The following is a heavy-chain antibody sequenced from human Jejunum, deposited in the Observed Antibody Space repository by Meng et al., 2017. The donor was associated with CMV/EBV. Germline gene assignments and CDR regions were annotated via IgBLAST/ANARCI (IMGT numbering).Heavy chain of an antibody. Sequence: QVQLVRFGAEVKKPGASVKVSCKASGYIFTSYDINWVRQATGQGLEWMGWMNPNSGNTGYAQKFQGRVTMTRNTSISTAYMELSSLRSEDTAVYYCARVEVGITSGDYWGQGTLVTVSS. J-gene: IGHJ4*02. CDR2: MNPNSGNT. CDR3: ARVEVGITSGDY. CDR1: GYIFTSYD. D-gene: IGHD1-26*01. V-gene: IGHV1-8*01.